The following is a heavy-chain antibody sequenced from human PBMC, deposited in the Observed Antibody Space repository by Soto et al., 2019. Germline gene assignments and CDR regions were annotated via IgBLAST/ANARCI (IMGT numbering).Heavy chain of an antibody. V-gene: IGHV3-49*04. CDR1: GFTFGDYA. Sequence: GSLRLSCTASGFTFGDYAMSWVRQAPGKGLEWVGFIRSKAYGGTTEYAASVKGRFTISRDDSKSIAYLQMNSLKTEDTAVYYCTRTCSSTSCYLDYWGQGTLVTVSS. CDR2: IRSKAYGGTT. CDR3: TRTCSSTSCYLDY. D-gene: IGHD2-2*01. J-gene: IGHJ4*02.